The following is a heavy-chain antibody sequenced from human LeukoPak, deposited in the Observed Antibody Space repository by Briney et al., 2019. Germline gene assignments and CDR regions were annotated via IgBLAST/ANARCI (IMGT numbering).Heavy chain of an antibody. Sequence: PSETLSLTCTVSGGSISSSSYYWGWIRQPPGKGLEWIGSIYYSGSTYYNPSLKSRVTISVDTSKNQFSLKLSSVTAADTAVYYCAAPQDDYGEGAFDIWGQGTMVTVSS. CDR3: AAPQDDYGEGAFDI. CDR2: IYYSGST. CDR1: GGSISSSSYY. J-gene: IGHJ3*02. D-gene: IGHD4-17*01. V-gene: IGHV4-39*01.